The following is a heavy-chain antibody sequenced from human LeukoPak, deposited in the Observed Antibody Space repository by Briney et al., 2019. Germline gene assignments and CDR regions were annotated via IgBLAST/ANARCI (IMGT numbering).Heavy chain of an antibody. V-gene: IGHV3-30*03. D-gene: IGHD2-2*02. J-gene: IGHJ4*02. CDR3: ARPYCSSTSCYRFWGFDY. Sequence: GSLRLSCAASGFTFSSYGMHWVRQAPGKGLEWVAVISYDGSNKYYADSVKGRFTISRDNAKNSLYLQMNSLRAEDTAVYYCARPYCSSTSCYRFWGFDYWGQGTLVTVSS. CDR1: GFTFSSYG. CDR2: ISYDGSNK.